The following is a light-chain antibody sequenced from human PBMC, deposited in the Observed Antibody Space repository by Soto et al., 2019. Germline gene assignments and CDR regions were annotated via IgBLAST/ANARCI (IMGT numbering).Light chain of an antibody. Sequence: QSALTQPPSVSADTGQKVNISCSGSSANLENNYGSWYQQPPATAPKLLIYDNNKRPSGIPDRFSGSKSGTSATLGITGLQTGEEADYYCGTLDSTLSAVFGTRTKITVL. CDR1: SANLENNY. J-gene: IGLJ1*01. V-gene: IGLV1-51*01. CDR2: DNN. CDR3: GTLDSTLSAV.